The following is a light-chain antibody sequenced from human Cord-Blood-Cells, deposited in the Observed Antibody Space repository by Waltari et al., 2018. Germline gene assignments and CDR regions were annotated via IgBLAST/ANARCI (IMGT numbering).Light chain of an antibody. CDR1: QSVSSY. Sequence: IVLTQSPANLSLSPGERATLSCRASQSVSSYLAWYQQKPGQAPRLLIYDASNRATGSPARFSGSGSGTDFTLTISSLEPEEFAVYYCQQRSNWPLTFGGGTKVEIK. V-gene: IGKV3-11*01. CDR2: DAS. J-gene: IGKJ4*01. CDR3: QQRSNWPLT.